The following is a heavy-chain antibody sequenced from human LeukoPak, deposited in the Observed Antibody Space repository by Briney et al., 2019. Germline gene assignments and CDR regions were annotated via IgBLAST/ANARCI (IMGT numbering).Heavy chain of an antibody. CDR3: ARQGGDEVVGATEAFDI. D-gene: IGHD1-26*01. V-gene: IGHV5-51*01. J-gene: IGHJ3*02. Sequence: GESLKISCKGSGYSFTSYWIGWVRQMPGKGLEWMGIIYPGDSDTRYSPSFQGQVTISADKSISTAYLQWSSLKASDTAMYYCARQGGDEVVGATEAFDIWGQGTMVTVSS. CDR2: IYPGDSDT. CDR1: GYSFTSYW.